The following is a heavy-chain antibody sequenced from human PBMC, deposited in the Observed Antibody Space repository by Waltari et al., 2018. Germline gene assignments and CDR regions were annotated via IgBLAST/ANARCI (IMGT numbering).Heavy chain of an antibody. CDR3: ARVSLLEWLSRRQGAFDI. J-gene: IGHJ3*02. D-gene: IGHD3-3*01. CDR2: IYYSGST. V-gene: IGHV4-30-4*08. CDR1: GGSISSGDYY. Sequence: QVQLQESGPGLVKPSQTLSLTCTVSGGSISSGDYYWSWIRQPLGKGLGWIGYIYYSGSTYYNPSLKSRVTISVDTSKNQFSLKLSSVTAADTAVYYCARVSLLEWLSRRQGAFDIWGQGTMVTVSS.